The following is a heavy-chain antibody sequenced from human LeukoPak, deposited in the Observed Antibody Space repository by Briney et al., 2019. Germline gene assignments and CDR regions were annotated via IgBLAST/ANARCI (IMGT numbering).Heavy chain of an antibody. D-gene: IGHD1-1*01. Sequence: SETLSLTCTVSGGSISSYYWSWIRQPPGKGLEWIGYIYYSGSTNYNPSLKSRVTISVDTSKNQFSLKLSSVTTADTAVYYCARLPLDRYYYYGMDVWGQGTTVTVSS. J-gene: IGHJ6*02. V-gene: IGHV4-59*08. CDR1: GGSISSYY. CDR3: ARLPLDRYYYYGMDV. CDR2: IYYSGST.